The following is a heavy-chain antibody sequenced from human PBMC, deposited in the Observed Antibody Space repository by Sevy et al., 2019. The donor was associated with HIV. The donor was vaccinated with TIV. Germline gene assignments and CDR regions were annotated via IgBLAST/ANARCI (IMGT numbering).Heavy chain of an antibody. V-gene: IGHV3-23*01. CDR1: GFTFGSYI. J-gene: IGHJ1*01. D-gene: IGHD3-10*01. CDR3: VKEGRDDFNPYLDF. CDR2: ISRTGGNT. Sequence: GGSLRISCAGSGFTFGSYIMNWVRQAPGRGLEWMSRISRTGGNTEYGDSAKGRFTISRDNSKNTVYLQMKDLRAEDTALYYCVKEGRDDFNPYLDFRGQGILVTVSS.